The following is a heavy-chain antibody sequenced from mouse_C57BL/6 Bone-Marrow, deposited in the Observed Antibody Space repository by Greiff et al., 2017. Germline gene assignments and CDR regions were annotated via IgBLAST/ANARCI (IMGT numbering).Heavy chain of an antibody. D-gene: IGHD2-4*01. CDR2: ILPGSGST. J-gene: IGHJ4*01. CDR3: ARETMITKIYYYAMDY. V-gene: IGHV1-9*01. CDR1: GYTFTGYW. Sequence: QVQLQQSGAELMKPGASVKLSCKATGYTFTGYWIEWVKQRPGHGLEWIGEILPGSGSTNYNEKFKGKATFTADTSSNTAYMQLSSLTTEDSAIYYCARETMITKIYYYAMDYWGQGTSVTVSS.